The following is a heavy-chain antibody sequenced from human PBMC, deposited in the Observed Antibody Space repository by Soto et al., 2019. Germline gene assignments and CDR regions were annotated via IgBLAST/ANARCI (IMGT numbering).Heavy chain of an antibody. CDR3: ARGKGMEENYYYYGMDV. D-gene: IGHD1-1*01. CDR2: IIPIFGTA. V-gene: IGHV1-69*05. J-gene: IGHJ6*02. Sequence: GASVKVSCKASGGTFSSYAISWVRQAPGQGLEWMGGIIPIFGTANYAQKFRDRVTITRDTSASTGYMELSSLRSEDTAVYYCARGKGMEENYYYYGMDVWGQGTTVTVSS. CDR1: GGTFSSYA.